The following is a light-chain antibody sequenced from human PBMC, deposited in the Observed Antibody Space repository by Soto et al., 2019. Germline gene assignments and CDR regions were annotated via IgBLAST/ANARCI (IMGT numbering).Light chain of an antibody. V-gene: IGKV3-11*01. J-gene: IGKJ4*01. CDR1: QSVSGS. CDR2: DAS. Sequence: EIVFTQSLAILSLSPGEKATLSCRASQSVSGSLGWCQQKPGQAPRLIIYDASVRATGIPARFSGSGSGTDFTLTISSLQPEDFATYYCQQSYSTPLPFGGGTKVDIK. CDR3: QQSYSTPLP.